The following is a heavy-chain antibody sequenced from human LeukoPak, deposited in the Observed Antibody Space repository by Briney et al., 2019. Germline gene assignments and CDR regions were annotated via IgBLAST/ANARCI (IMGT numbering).Heavy chain of an antibody. J-gene: IGHJ4*02. CDR3: VRARPTWDYVWGRYRPGALEFDY. CDR1: GGSISSYF. D-gene: IGHD3-16*02. Sequence: SETLSLTCTVSGGSISSYFWSWIRQPPGKGLEWIGYIYYSGSTNYNPSLKSRVTLSVDTSKNQFSLKLSSVTAADTAVYYCVRARPTWDYVWGRYRPGALEFDYRDQGTLVTVSS. CDR2: IYYSGST. V-gene: IGHV4-59*01.